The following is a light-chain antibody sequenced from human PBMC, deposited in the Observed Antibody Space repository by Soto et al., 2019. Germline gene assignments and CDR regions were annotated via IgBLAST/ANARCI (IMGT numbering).Light chain of an antibody. J-gene: IGKJ1*01. V-gene: IGKV1-13*02. CDR3: QQYGGSPRT. CDR1: QGIGSA. CDR2: DAS. Sequence: AIQLTQSPSSLSASVGDRVSITCRASQGIGSALAWYQLKPGAAPTLLIYDASTLESGVPSRFSGSRSGADFTLTISSLQPEDFAVYYCQQYGGSPRTFGQGTKVDIK.